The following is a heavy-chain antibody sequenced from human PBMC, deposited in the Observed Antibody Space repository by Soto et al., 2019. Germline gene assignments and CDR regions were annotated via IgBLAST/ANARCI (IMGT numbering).Heavy chain of an antibody. CDR2: INSDGSST. V-gene: IGHV3-74*01. D-gene: IGHD3-10*01. J-gene: IGHJ5*02. Sequence: GGSLRLSCAASGFTFSSYWMHWVRQAPGKGLVWVSRINSDGSSTSYADSVKGRFTISRDNAKNTLYLQMNSLRAEDTAVYYCARGITMVRGVIIPHNWFDPWGQGTLVTVSS. CDR1: GFTFSSYW. CDR3: ARGITMVRGVIIPHNWFDP.